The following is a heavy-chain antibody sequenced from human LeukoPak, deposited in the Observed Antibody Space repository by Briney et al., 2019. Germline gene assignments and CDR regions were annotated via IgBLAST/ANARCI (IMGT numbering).Heavy chain of an antibody. CDR1: GVTISSSSYY. Sequence: SETLSLTCTVSGVTISSSSYYWGWIRQSPGKNLEWLGSIYYTVTTHYNPYLKDRLTISVDTSKNQFSLNLSSVTAADMAVYYCARQEIGLRSFDPWGQGTLVTVSS. CDR2: IYYTVTT. D-gene: IGHD3/OR15-3a*01. CDR3: ARQEIGLRSFDP. V-gene: IGHV4-39*01. J-gene: IGHJ5*02.